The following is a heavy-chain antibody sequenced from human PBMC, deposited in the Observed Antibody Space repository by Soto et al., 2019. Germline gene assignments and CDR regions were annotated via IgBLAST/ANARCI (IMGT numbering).Heavy chain of an antibody. Sequence: PGGSLRLSCAASGFTFSSYAMSWVRQAPGKGLEWVSAISGSGGSTYYADSVKGRFTISRDNAKNTLYLQMNSLRAEDTAVYYCARLHPAARYYFDYWGQGTLVTVSS. J-gene: IGHJ4*02. CDR3: ARLHPAARYYFDY. CDR2: ISGSGGST. D-gene: IGHD2-2*01. V-gene: IGHV3-23*01. CDR1: GFTFSSYA.